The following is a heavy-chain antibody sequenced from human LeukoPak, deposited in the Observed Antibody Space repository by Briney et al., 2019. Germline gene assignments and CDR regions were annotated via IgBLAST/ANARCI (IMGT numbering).Heavy chain of an antibody. CDR2: IYYSGST. CDR1: GYSISSGYY. Sequence: SETLSLTCTVSGYSISSGYYWGWIRQPPGKGLEWIGSIYYSGSTYYNPSLKSRVTISVDTSKNQFSLKLSSVTAADTAVYYCARRGSGWYFDYWGQGTLVTVSS. CDR3: ARRGSGWYFDY. J-gene: IGHJ4*02. V-gene: IGHV4-38-2*02. D-gene: IGHD6-19*01.